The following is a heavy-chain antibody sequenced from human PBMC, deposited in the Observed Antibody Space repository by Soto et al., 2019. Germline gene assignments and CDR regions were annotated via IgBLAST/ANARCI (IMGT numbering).Heavy chain of an antibody. Sequence: GGSLRLSCAASGFSVSTNYMTWVRQAPGKGLEWVSVIYIGGSTYYADSVKGRFTISRDNSKNTLHLQMNSLRAEDTAVYYCAGGSGSLYYFDFWGRGTLVTVSS. D-gene: IGHD1-26*01. J-gene: IGHJ4*02. CDR2: IYIGGST. CDR3: AGGSGSLYYFDF. V-gene: IGHV3-53*01. CDR1: GFSVSTNY.